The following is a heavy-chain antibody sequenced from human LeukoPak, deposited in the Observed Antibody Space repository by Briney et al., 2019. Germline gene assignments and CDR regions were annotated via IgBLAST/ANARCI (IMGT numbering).Heavy chain of an antibody. Sequence: SETLSLTCTVSGGSISSGSYYWSWIRQPPGKGLEWIGYIYYSGSTNYNPSLKSRVTISVDTSKNQFSLKLSSVTAADTAVYYCARSGVGATGASDIWGQGTMVTVSS. J-gene: IGHJ3*02. CDR2: IYYSGST. D-gene: IGHD1-26*01. CDR1: GGSISSGSYY. V-gene: IGHV4-61*01. CDR3: ARSGVGATGASDI.